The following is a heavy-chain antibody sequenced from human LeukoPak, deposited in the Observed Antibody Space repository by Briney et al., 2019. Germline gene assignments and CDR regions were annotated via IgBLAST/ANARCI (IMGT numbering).Heavy chain of an antibody. J-gene: IGHJ4*02. CDR2: IKRKSDGGTT. D-gene: IGHD2-2*01. V-gene: IGHV3-15*05. CDR1: GFTFSSYA. Sequence: GRSLRLSCAASGFTFSSYAMHWVRQAPGQGLEWIGLIKRKSDGGTTQYGPPMEGRFTISRDDSKETLYLQMDSVKTEDTAVYYCATGSRGDFWGQGTLVTVSS. CDR3: ATGSRGDF.